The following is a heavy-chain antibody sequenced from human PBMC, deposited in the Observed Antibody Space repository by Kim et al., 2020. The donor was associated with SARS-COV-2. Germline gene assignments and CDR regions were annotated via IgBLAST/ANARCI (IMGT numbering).Heavy chain of an antibody. D-gene: IGHD1-26*01. CDR2: IYYSGST. Sequence: SETLSLTCTVSGGSISSSSYYWGWIRQPPGKGLEWIGSIYYSGSTYYNPSLKSRVTISVDTSKNQFSLKLSSVTAADTAVYYCARLDGGSYWFDPWGQGTLVTVSS. CDR3: ARLDGGSYWFDP. J-gene: IGHJ5*02. V-gene: IGHV4-39*01. CDR1: GGSISSSSYY.